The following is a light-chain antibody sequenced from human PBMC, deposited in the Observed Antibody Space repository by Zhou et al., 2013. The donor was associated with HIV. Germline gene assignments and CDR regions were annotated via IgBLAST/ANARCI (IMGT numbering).Light chain of an antibody. CDR1: QSVSTS. J-gene: IGKJ1*01. CDR2: DAS. Sequence: EIVLTQSPATLSLSPGERATLSCRASQSVSTSLAWYQQKPGQAPRLLIFDASNRAPGIPARFSGSGSGTDFTLTISSLEPEDFAVYYCQQRGNLWTFGQGPRWKSN. CDR3: QQRGNLWT. V-gene: IGKV3-11*01.